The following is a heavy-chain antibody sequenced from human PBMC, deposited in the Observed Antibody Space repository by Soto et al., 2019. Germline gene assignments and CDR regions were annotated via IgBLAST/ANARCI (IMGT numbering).Heavy chain of an antibody. J-gene: IGHJ6*01. Sequence: PGGSLRISCASSVFTFSSYGMNWVRQAPGKGLEWVSVISGSGGSTYYADSVKGRFTISRDNSKNTLYLQMNSLRAEDTAVYNCPKGGLTISGGDGMDVWGQGTPVTVSS. CDR3: PKGGLTISGGDGMDV. V-gene: IGHV3-23*01. D-gene: IGHD3-3*01. CDR1: VFTFSSYG. CDR2: ISGSGGST.